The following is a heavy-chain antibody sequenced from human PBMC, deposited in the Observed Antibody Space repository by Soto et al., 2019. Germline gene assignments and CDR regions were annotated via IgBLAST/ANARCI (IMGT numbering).Heavy chain of an antibody. D-gene: IGHD3-10*01. CDR2: ISSSSSYI. V-gene: IGHV3-21*01. CDR1: GFTFSSYS. CDR3: ALSFGYGSGSREY. J-gene: IGHJ4*02. Sequence: EVQLVESGGGLVKPGGSLRLSCAASGFTFSSYSMNWVRQAPGKGLEWVSSISSSSSYIYYADSVKGRFTISRDNAKNSLYLQMKSLRDEDTAVYYCALSFGYGSGSREYWGQGTLVTVSS.